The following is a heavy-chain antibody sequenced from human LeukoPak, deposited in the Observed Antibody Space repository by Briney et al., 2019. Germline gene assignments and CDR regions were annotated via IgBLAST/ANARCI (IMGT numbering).Heavy chain of an antibody. CDR2: ISASGGVT. Sequence: GGSLRLSCAVSGFTFSNYAMVWVRQAPGKGLDWVSSISASGGVTSNADSVKGRFTISRDNSKNTLYLQMNSLRAEDTAMYYCAKAARTTVTYSFDSWGQGTLVTVSS. D-gene: IGHD4-17*01. V-gene: IGHV3-23*01. CDR1: GFTFSNYA. CDR3: AKAARTTVTYSFDS. J-gene: IGHJ4*02.